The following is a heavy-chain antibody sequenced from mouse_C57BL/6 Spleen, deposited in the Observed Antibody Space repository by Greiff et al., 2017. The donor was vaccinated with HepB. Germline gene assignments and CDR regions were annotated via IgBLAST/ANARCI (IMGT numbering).Heavy chain of an antibody. Sequence: EVKLMESGEGLVKPGGSLKLSCAASGFTFSSYAMSWVRQTPEKRLEWVAYISSGGDYIYYADTVKGRFTISRDNARNTLYLQMSSLKSEDTAMYYCTREGYDGGFAYWGQGTLVTVSA. CDR1: GFTFSSYA. D-gene: IGHD2-14*01. CDR2: ISSGGDYI. V-gene: IGHV5-9-1*02. J-gene: IGHJ3*01. CDR3: TREGYDGGFAY.